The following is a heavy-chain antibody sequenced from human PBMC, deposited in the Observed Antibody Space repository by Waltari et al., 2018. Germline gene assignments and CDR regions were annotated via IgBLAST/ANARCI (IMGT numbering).Heavy chain of an antibody. CDR2: INAGNGNT. CDR1: GYTFPSYA. Sequence: QVQLVQSGAEVKKPGASVKVSCKASGYTFPSYAMHWVRQAPGQRLEWMGWINAGNGNTKYSQKFQGRVTITRDTSASTAYMELSSLRSEDTAVYYCARDRVAVAVKFDYWGQGTLVTVSS. V-gene: IGHV1-3*01. J-gene: IGHJ4*02. CDR3: ARDRVAVAVKFDY. D-gene: IGHD6-19*01.